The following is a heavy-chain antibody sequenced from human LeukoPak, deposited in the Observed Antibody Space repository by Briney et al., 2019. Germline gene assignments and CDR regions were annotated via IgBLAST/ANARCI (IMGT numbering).Heavy chain of an antibody. CDR1: GFPFSNAW. J-gene: IGHJ6*03. CDR3: ARFAAGGSYYYYMDV. V-gene: IGHV3-11*04. CDR2: ISSSGSTI. Sequence: GSLRLSCAASGFPFSNAWMSWIRQAPGKGLEWVSYISSSGSTIYYADSVKGRFTISRDNAKNSLYLQMNSLRADDTAVYYCARFAAGGSYYYYMDVWGKGTTVTVSS. D-gene: IGHD6-25*01.